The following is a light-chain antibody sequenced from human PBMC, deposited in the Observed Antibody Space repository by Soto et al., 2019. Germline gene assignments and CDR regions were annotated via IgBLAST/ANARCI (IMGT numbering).Light chain of an antibody. CDR3: CSYAGSYTFGV. J-gene: IGLJ1*01. Sequence: QSALTQPRSVSGSPGQSVTISCTGTSSDVGGHNYVSWYQQHPGKAPKLMIYDVSKWPSGVPDRFSGSKSGNTASLTISGLQAEDEADYYCCSYAGSYTFGVFGTGTKVTVL. V-gene: IGLV2-11*01. CDR2: DVS. CDR1: SSDVGGHNY.